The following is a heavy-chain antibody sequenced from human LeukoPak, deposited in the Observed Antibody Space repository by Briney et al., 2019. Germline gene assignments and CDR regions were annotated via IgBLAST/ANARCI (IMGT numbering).Heavy chain of an antibody. V-gene: IGHV3-7*01. CDR1: GFTFSSYW. Sequence: PGGSLRLSCAASGFTFSSYWMSWVRQAPGKGLEWVANIKQDGSGKYYVDSVKGRFTISRDNAKDSLYLQMNSLRAEDTAVYYCARGIAAAGTLIWGQGTMVTVSS. D-gene: IGHD6-13*01. CDR2: IKQDGSGK. J-gene: IGHJ3*02. CDR3: ARGIAAAGTLI.